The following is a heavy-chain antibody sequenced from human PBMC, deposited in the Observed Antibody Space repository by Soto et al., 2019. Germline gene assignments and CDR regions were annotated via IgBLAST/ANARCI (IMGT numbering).Heavy chain of an antibody. CDR1: GYSFTSYW. CDR3: ASIFHSGSDLVY. V-gene: IGHV5-10-1*01. CDR2: IDPSDSYT. J-gene: IGHJ4*02. D-gene: IGHD5-12*01. Sequence: PGESLKISCKGSGYSFTSYWISWVRQMPGKGLEWMGRIDPSDSYTNYSPSFQGHVTISADKSISTAYLQWSSLKASDTAMHYCASIFHSGSDLVYWGQGTLVTVSS.